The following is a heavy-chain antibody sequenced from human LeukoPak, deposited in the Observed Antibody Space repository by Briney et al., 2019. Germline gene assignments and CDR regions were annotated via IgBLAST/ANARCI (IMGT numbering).Heavy chain of an antibody. Sequence: ASVKVSCKASGYTFTSYDINWVRQATGQGLEWMGWMNPNSGNTGYAQKFQGRLTMTTDTSTSTAYMELRSLRSDDTAVYYCARTLSYSSSIIDYWGQGTLVTVSS. CDR2: MNPNSGNT. J-gene: IGHJ4*02. CDR3: ARTLSYSSSIIDY. CDR1: GYTFTSYD. D-gene: IGHD6-6*01. V-gene: IGHV1-8*01.